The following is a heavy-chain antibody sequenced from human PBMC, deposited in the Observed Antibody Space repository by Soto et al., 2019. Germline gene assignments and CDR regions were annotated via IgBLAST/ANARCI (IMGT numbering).Heavy chain of an antibody. J-gene: IGHJ4*02. CDR3: ARDTGNSFDY. CDR1: GYTFNTYF. V-gene: IGHV1-18*01. Sequence: HVQLVQSGGELKKPGASVKVSCNTSGYTFNTYFITWGRQAPGQGLEGMGWISPHNGNTKYAEKFQGRVTMTADTITKTAYMELRNLRIDDTAVYYCARDTGNSFDYWGQGTPVTVSS. CDR2: ISPHNGNT.